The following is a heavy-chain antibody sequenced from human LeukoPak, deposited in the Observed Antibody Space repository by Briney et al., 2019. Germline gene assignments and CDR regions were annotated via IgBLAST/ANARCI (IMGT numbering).Heavy chain of an antibody. CDR1: GGSFSGYY. Sequence: SETLSLTCAVYGGSFSGYYWSWIRQPPGKGLEWIGEINHSGSTNYNPSLKSRVTISVDTSKNQFSLKLSSVTAADTAVYYCARDRYYYDSSGPTLDHWGQGTLVTVSS. V-gene: IGHV4-34*01. D-gene: IGHD3-22*01. J-gene: IGHJ5*02. CDR3: ARDRYYYDSSGPTLDH. CDR2: INHSGST.